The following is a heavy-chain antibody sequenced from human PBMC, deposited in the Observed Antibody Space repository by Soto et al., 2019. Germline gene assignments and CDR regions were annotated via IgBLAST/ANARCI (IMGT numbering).Heavy chain of an antibody. V-gene: IGHV3-30-3*01. CDR1: GFTFSSYA. D-gene: IGHD4-17*01. J-gene: IGHJ4*02. CDR3: ARDITATVTSYLDY. CDR2: ISYDGSNK. Sequence: QVQLVESGGGVVQPGRSLRLSCAASGFTFSSYAMHGVRHAPGKGLEWVAVISYDGSNKYYADSVKGRFTISRDNSKNTLYLKMNSLRAEDTAAYYCARDITATVTSYLDYWGQGTLVTVSS.